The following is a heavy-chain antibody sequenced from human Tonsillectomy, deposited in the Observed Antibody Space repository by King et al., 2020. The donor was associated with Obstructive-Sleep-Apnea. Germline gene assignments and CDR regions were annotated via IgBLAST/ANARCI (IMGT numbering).Heavy chain of an antibody. CDR2: IKPNSGGT. J-gene: IGHJ3*02. V-gene: IGHV1-2*02. CDR3: AREKRLIDVAQDAFDI. D-gene: IGHD3-22*01. CDR1: GFTFTGYY. Sequence: QLVQSGAEVKKPGASVRVSCRASGFTFTGYYIYCVRQAPGQRLEWMGWIKPNSGGTTYADKFQDRVTMTRDTSMNTVYMELSRLRSDDTALYYFAREKRLIDVAQDAFDIWGQGTMVTVSS.